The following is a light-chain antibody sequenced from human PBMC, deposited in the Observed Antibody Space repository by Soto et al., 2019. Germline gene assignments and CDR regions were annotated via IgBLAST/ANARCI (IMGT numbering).Light chain of an antibody. J-gene: IGLJ1*01. V-gene: IGLV1-44*01. CDR3: AAWDDILNGYV. CDR1: SSNIESNT. CDR2: SNY. Sequence: QSVLTQPPSASGTPGQRVTIFCSGSSSNIESNTVTWYQQLPGTAPKLVIYSNYDRPSGVPDRFSGSTSGTSASLVIRGLQSEDEADYYCAAWDDILNGYVFGGGTKVTVL.